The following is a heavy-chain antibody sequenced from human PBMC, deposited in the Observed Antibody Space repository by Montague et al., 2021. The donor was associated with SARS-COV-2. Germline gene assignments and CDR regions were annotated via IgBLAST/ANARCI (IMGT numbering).Heavy chain of an antibody. D-gene: IGHD3-3*01. CDR2: LFYSVNT. CDR1: GGSISSSDYY. Sequence: SETRSLTCTVSGGSISSSDYYWGWIRQPPGKGLEWIGSLFYSVNTYYNPSLKSRVTISVDTSKNQFSLKLSSVTAADTAVYYCARTNYDFWRGHHRGGAFDIWGQGTMGTGSS. J-gene: IGHJ3*02. CDR3: ARTNYDFWRGHHRGGAFDI. V-gene: IGHV4-39*01.